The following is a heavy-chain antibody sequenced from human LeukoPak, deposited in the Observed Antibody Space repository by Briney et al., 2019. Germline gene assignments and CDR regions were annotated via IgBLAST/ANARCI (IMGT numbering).Heavy chain of an antibody. D-gene: IGHD1-26*01. CDR2: ISAYNGNT. Sequence: ASVKVSCKASGYTFTSYGISWVRQAPGQGLEWMGWISAYNGNTNYAQKLQGRVTMTTDTSTSTAYMELRSLRSEDTAVYYCARHSDIVGATDAFDIWGQGTMVTVSS. CDR3: ARHSDIVGATDAFDI. CDR1: GYTFTSYG. J-gene: IGHJ3*02. V-gene: IGHV1-18*01.